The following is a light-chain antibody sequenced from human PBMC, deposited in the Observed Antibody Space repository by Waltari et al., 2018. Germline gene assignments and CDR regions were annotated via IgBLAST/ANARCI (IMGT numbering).Light chain of an antibody. Sequence: EIVMTKSPATLSVSPGEGATLSCRASQCVTSNLAWYQQNPGQAPKLLIYGASTRATGIPARFSGSGSGTEFTLTISSMQSEDFAVYYCQQYNNWPRTFGQGTKVEI. J-gene: IGKJ1*01. CDR2: GAS. V-gene: IGKV3-15*01. CDR1: QCVTSN. CDR3: QQYNNWPRT.